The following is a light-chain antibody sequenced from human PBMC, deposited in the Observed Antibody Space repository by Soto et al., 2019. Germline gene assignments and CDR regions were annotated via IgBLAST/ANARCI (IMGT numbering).Light chain of an antibody. V-gene: IGKV1-5*03. CDR3: QQSYSTPTWT. Sequence: DIQMTQSPSTLYASVGDRVTITCRASQTISSWLAWYQQKPGKAPKLLIYKASSLESGVPSRFSGSGSGTEFTLTISSLQPDDFATYYCQQSYSTPTWTFGQGTKVDI. CDR2: KAS. J-gene: IGKJ1*01. CDR1: QTISSW.